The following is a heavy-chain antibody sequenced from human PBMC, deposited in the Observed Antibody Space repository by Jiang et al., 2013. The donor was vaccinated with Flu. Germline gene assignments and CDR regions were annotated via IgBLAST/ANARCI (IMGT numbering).Heavy chain of an antibody. CDR3: ARGSLFRNGWYSSGWYFDFDY. CDR2: INHSGST. J-gene: IGHJ4*02. V-gene: IGHV4-34*01. CDR1: GGSFSGYY. Sequence: LLKPSETLSLTCAVYGGSFSGYYWSWIRQPPGKGLEWIGEINHSGSTNYNPSLKSRVTISVDTSKNQFSLKLSSVTAADTAVYYCARGSLFRNGWYSSGWYFDFDYWGQGTLVTVSS. D-gene: IGHD6-19*01.